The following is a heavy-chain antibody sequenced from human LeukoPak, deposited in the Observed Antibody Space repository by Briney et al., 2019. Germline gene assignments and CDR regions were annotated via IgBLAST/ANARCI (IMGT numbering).Heavy chain of an antibody. V-gene: IGHV3-23*01. D-gene: IGHD3-9*01. CDR3: TKWGDYDGSTGYYDSDY. Sequence: PGGSLRLSCAASGFTVRNYAMSWVRQAPGKGREWVSAIVGNGVSTYYADSVQGRFTISRDNSKNTLYLQMNSLGAEDTALYYCTKWGDYDGSTGYYDSDYWGQGTLVTVSS. CDR1: GFTVRNYA. CDR2: IVGNGVST. J-gene: IGHJ4*02.